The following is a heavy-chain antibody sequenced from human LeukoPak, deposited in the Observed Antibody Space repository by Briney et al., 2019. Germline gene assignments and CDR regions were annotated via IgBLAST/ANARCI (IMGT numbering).Heavy chain of an antibody. D-gene: IGHD3-10*01. CDR1: GFTFSSYA. CDR2: ISGNGGST. Sequence: GGSLRLSCAVSGFTFSSYAMHWVRQAPGKGLEYVSAISGNGGSTYYASSVKGRFTISRDISKNTLYLQMGSLRAEDMAVYYCARGLWFGESTLDYYMDVWGKGTTVTVSS. V-gene: IGHV3-64*01. CDR3: ARGLWFGESTLDYYMDV. J-gene: IGHJ6*03.